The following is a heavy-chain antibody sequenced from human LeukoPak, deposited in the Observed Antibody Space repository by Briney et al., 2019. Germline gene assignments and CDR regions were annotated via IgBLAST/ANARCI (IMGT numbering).Heavy chain of an antibody. V-gene: IGHV4-34*01. CDR1: GGSFSGYY. Sequence: SETLSLTCAVYGGSFSGYYWSWIRQPPGKGLEWIGEINHSGSTNYNPSLKSRVTMSVDTSKNQFSLKLSSVTAADTAVYYCARDRGTWNDDGFDYWGQGTLVTVSS. D-gene: IGHD1-1*01. CDR2: INHSGST. J-gene: IGHJ4*02. CDR3: ARDRGTWNDDGFDY.